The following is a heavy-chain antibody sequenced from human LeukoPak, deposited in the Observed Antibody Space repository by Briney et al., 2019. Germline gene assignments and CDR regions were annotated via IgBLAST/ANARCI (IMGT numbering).Heavy chain of an antibody. CDR3: ARDYQIPSGSHAEYFQH. CDR1: GGTFSSYA. J-gene: IGHJ1*01. D-gene: IGHD1-26*01. CDR2: IIPILGIA. Sequence: AASVKVSCKASGGTFSSYAISWVRQAPGQGLEWMGRIIPILGIANYAQKFQGRVTITADKSTSTAYMELSSLRSEDTAVYYCARDYQIPSGSHAEYFQHGGQGTLVTVPS. V-gene: IGHV1-69*04.